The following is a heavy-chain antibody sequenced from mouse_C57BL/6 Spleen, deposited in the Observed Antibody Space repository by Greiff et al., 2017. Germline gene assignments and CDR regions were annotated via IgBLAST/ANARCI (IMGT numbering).Heavy chain of an antibody. J-gene: IGHJ2*01. CDR3: TLARTGLAGDY. CDR2: IDPEDGET. Sequence: VQLQQSGAELVKPGASVKLSCTASGFNIKDYYMHWVKQRTEQGLEWIGRIDPEDGETKYAPKFQGKATVTADTSSNAAYLQRSSLTSEDTAVYYCTLARTGLAGDYWGQGTTLTVSS. D-gene: IGHD2-4*01. CDR1: GFNIKDYY. V-gene: IGHV14-2*01.